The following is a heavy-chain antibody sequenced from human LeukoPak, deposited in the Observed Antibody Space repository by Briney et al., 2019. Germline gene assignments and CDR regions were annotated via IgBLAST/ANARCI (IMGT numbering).Heavy chain of an antibody. J-gene: IGHJ4*02. CDR3: ARDSPPYCGGDCYYDY. V-gene: IGHV4-34*01. CDR2: IYYSGST. Sequence: SETLSLTCAVYGGSFSGYYWSWIRQPPGKGLEWIGSIYYSGSTYYNPSLKSRVTISVDTSKNQFSLKLSSVTAADTAVYYCARDSPPYCGGDCYYDYWGQGTLVTVSS. D-gene: IGHD2-21*02. CDR1: GGSFSGYY.